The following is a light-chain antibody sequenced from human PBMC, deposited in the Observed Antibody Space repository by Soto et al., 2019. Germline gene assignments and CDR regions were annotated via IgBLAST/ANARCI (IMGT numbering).Light chain of an antibody. CDR1: NSVFGSSNL. Sequence: QSALTQPASVSGSPGQSITITCTGTNSVFGSSNLVSWYQQDPGKAPKLIIYEGSKRPSGISNRFSGSRSGNTASLTIFGLRAVHEAEYYCCSLAGSDTGVFGGGTQLTVL. V-gene: IGLV2-23*01. J-gene: IGLJ2*01. CDR2: EGS. CDR3: CSLAGSDTGV.